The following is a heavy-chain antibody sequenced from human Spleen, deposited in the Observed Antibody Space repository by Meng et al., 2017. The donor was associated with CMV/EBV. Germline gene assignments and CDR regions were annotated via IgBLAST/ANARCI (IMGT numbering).Heavy chain of an antibody. D-gene: IGHD2-21*01. CDR3: ARLTLGVISG. CDR1: GASISSASYY. CDR2: VYYSGST. Sequence: GSLRLSCTVSGASISSASYYWAWIRQRPGKGLEWIGNVYYSGSTNYKPSLRSRVTISIDTSKSQFSLKLSSVTAADTAVYYCARLTLGVISGWGQGTLVTVSS. V-gene: IGHV4-39*01. J-gene: IGHJ4*02.